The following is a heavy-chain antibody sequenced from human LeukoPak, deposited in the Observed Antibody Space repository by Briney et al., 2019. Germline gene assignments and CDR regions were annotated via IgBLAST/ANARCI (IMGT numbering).Heavy chain of an antibody. D-gene: IGHD6-19*01. CDR3: ARDIAVADKYYYYGMDV. CDR2: ISSSSSYI. Sequence: GGSLRLSCAASGFTFSSYSMNWVRQAPGKGLGWVSSISSSSSYIYYADSVKGRFTVSRDNAKNSLYLQMNSLRAEDTAVYYCARDIAVADKYYYYGMDVWGQGTTVTVSS. CDR1: GFTFSSYS. J-gene: IGHJ6*02. V-gene: IGHV3-21*01.